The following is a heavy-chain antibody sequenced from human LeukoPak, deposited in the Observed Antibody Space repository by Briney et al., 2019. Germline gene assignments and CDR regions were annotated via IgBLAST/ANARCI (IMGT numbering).Heavy chain of an antibody. Sequence: PSETQSLTCVVSGGSISTSDWWTWVRQPPGKGLEWIGEIYHSGSTNYNPSLKSRVTILVDKSKNQFSLKLSSVTAADTALYYCATRPGIAGGGDWGHGTLVTVSS. CDR3: ATRPGIAGGGD. CDR2: IYHSGST. J-gene: IGHJ4*01. CDR1: GGSISTSDW. V-gene: IGHV4-4*02. D-gene: IGHD6-19*01.